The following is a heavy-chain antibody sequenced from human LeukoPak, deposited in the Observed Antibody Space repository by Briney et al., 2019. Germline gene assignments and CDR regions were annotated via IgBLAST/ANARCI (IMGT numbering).Heavy chain of an antibody. Sequence: GGSLRLSCAASGFTLRSCWKSWVRGAPGKGREWVDDLKQDGREIYYVDSVKGRFTISRDNDKNSVCLQMNSLRAEDTAVYYCARDKIVRATDFGSWGQGTLVSVSS. V-gene: IGHV3-7*01. CDR2: LKQDGREI. J-gene: IGHJ4*02. D-gene: IGHD1-26*01. CDR3: ARDKIVRATDFGS. CDR1: GFTLRSCW.